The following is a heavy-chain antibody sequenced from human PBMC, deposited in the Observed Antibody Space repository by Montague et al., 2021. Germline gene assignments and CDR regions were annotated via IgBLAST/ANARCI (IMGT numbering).Heavy chain of an antibody. D-gene: IGHD2-21*02. CDR3: ARVDCDGDCYTFEP. CDR1: GASINSSPYY. J-gene: IGHJ4*02. V-gene: IGHV4-39*01. Sequence: SETLSLTCTVTGASINSSPYYWGWIRQPPGKGLEWIGSIYYSANTYYNPSLKSRLSISADTTKNQFSLRLKSVTAADTAVYHCARVDCDGDCYTFEPWGQGTLVTVSS. CDR2: IYYSANT.